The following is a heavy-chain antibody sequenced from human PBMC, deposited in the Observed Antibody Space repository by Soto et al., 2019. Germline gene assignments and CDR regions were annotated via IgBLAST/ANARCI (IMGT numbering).Heavy chain of an antibody. CDR2: INPSGGST. D-gene: IGHD3-3*01. CDR3: AREASFVLRFLERPRVGWFDP. V-gene: IGHV1-46*01. Sequence: ASVKVSCKASGYTFTSYYMHWVRQAPGQGLKWMGIINPSGGSTSYAQKFQGRVTMTRDTSTSTVYMELSSLRSEDTAVYYCAREASFVLRFLERPRVGWFDPWGQGTLVTVSS. CDR1: GYTFTSYY. J-gene: IGHJ5*02.